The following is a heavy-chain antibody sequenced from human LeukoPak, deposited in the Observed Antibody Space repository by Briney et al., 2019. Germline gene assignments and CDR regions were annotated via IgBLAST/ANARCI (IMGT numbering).Heavy chain of an antibody. Sequence: GSLRLSCAASGFTFSSYAMSWVRQAPRKRLEWVSAISGSGGSTYYADSVKGRFTISRDNSKNTLYLQMNSLRAEDTAVYYCAKDPVDTAMVFVNWGQGTLVTVSS. V-gene: IGHV3-23*01. J-gene: IGHJ4*02. CDR1: GFTFSSYA. CDR2: ISGSGGST. CDR3: AKDPVDTAMVFVN. D-gene: IGHD5-18*01.